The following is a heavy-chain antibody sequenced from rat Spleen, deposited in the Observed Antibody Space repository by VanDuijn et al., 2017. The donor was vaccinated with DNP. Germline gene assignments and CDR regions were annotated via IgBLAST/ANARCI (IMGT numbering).Heavy chain of an antibody. CDR3: ARSQGYYYDGSYYPFAY. Sequence: QVQLKESGPGLVQPSQTLSLTCTVAGFSLTSQNVHWVRQSPGKGLEWMGVIWNNGGTRYNSVLKSRLSISKDTSKSQVFLKMNSVQTEDTAMYFCARSQGYYYDGSYYPFAYWGQGTLVTVSS. J-gene: IGHJ3*01. CDR2: IWNNGGT. V-gene: IGHV2-41*01. D-gene: IGHD1-12*02. CDR1: GFSLTSQN.